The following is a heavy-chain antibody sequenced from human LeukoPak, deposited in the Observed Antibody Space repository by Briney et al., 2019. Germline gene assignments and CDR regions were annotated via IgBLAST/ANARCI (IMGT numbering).Heavy chain of an antibody. V-gene: IGHV4-34*01. CDR2: INHSGST. CDR3: ARGGKKTFDY. Sequence: PSETLSLTCAVYGGSFSGYYWNWIRQPPGKGLEWIGEINHSGSTNYNPSLKSRVTISVDTSKNQFSLKLSSVTAADTAVYYCARGGKKTFDYWGQGTLVTVSS. J-gene: IGHJ4*02. CDR1: GGSFSGYY.